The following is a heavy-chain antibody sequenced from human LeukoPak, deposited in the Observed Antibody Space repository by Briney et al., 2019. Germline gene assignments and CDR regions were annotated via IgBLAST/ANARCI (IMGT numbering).Heavy chain of an antibody. D-gene: IGHD5/OR15-5a*01. CDR1: GYTFTSYG. J-gene: IGHJ4*02. CDR3: ARGIWSSHSVGYYFDF. Sequence: ASVKVSCKASGYTFTSYGISWVRQAPGQGLEWMGWINAGNGNTKYSQEFQGRVTIIRDASASTVYMELSSLRSDDMAVYYCARGIWSSHSVGYYFDFWGQGTLVTVSS. CDR2: INAGNGNT. V-gene: IGHV1-18*03.